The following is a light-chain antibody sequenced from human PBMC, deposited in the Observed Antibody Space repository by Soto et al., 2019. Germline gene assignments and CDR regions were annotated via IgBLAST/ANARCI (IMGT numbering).Light chain of an antibody. Sequence: IQLTQSPSSLSASMGDRVTITCRASQGIINYLAWYQQKPGKAPKLLIYGASTLQGGVPSRFIGSGSGTDFTLAVSSLQPEDLATYFCLQLFMYPPTLGPGTKVDIK. CDR3: LQLFMYPPT. CDR1: QGIINY. V-gene: IGKV1-9*01. CDR2: GAS. J-gene: IGKJ3*01.